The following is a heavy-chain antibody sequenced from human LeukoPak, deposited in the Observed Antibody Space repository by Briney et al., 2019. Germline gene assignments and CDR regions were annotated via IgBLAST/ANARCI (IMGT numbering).Heavy chain of an antibody. CDR1: GFTFSSYG. CDR3: ATDRDVYNSGYFDN. Sequence: PGGSPRLSCAASGFTFSSYGMHWVRQTPGTGLEWVAVISYDGSDTYYADSVEGRFTIPRDSSKNTPYLQMNSLRAEDTAVYYCATDRDVYNSGYFDNWGQGTLVTVSS. V-gene: IGHV3-30*03. CDR2: ISYDGSDT. D-gene: IGHD5-24*01. J-gene: IGHJ4*02.